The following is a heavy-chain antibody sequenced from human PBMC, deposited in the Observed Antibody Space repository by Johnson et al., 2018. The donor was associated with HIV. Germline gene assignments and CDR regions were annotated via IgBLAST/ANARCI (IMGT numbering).Heavy chain of an antibody. Sequence: QMQLVESGGGVVQPGGSLRLSCAASGFTFSSYAMHWVRQAPGKGLEWVAVISYDGSNKYYADSVKGRFTISRDNSKNTLYLQMNSLRAEDTAVYYCAKVFSSWPPDSRDAFDIWGQGTMVIVSS. J-gene: IGHJ3*02. CDR2: ISYDGSNK. CDR3: AKVFSSWPPDSRDAFDI. CDR1: GFTFSSYA. V-gene: IGHV3-30-3*02. D-gene: IGHD3-22*01.